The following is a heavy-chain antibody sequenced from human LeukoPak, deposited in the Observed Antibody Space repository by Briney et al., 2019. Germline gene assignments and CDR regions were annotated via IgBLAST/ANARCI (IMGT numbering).Heavy chain of an antibody. CDR1: GFTFSSYA. CDR2: ISGSGGST. V-gene: IGHV3-23*01. Sequence: GGSLRLSCAASGFTFSSYAMSWVRQDPGKGLEWVSAISGSGGSTYYADSVKGRFTISRDNSQNTLFLQMNSLRAEDTAVYYCAKEGLTVAGNGYFDYWGQGSLVTVSS. D-gene: IGHD6-19*01. CDR3: AKEGLTVAGNGYFDY. J-gene: IGHJ4*02.